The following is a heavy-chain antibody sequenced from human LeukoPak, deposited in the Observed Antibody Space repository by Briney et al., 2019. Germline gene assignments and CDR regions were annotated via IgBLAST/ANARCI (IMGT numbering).Heavy chain of an antibody. CDR1: GFTFNRYN. J-gene: IGHJ4*02. Sequence: PGGSLRLSCAASGFTFNRYNMNWVRQAPGKGLEWVGFIRSKAYGGTTEYAASVKGRFTISRDDSKSIAYLQMNSLKTEDTAVYYCTRDWRRGYSYGYAAGYFDYWGQGTLVTVSS. CDR2: IRSKAYGGTT. CDR3: TRDWRRGYSYGYAAGYFDY. V-gene: IGHV3-49*04. D-gene: IGHD5-18*01.